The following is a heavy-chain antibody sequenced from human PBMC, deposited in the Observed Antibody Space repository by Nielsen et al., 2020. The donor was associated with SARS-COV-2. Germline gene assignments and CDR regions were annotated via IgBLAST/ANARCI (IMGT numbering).Heavy chain of an antibody. V-gene: IGHV3-11*04. J-gene: IGHJ6*02. CDR1: GFIFRDYY. Sequence: GGSLRLSCAASGFIFRDYYMTWIRQAPGKGLEWVSYISSSGSIINYADSMKGRFTISRDDAKNSVYLQMTSLRGDDTAVYYCARYSSGWYGPGVDVWGQGTTVIVSS. D-gene: IGHD6-19*01. CDR2: ISSSGSII. CDR3: ARYSSGWYGPGVDV.